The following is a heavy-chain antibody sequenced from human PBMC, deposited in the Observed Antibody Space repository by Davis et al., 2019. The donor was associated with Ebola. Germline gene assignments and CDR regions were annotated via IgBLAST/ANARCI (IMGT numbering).Heavy chain of an antibody. CDR2: ISSSGSTI. CDR1: GFTFSSYE. V-gene: IGHV3-48*03. J-gene: IGHJ6*02. D-gene: IGHD1-7*01. Sequence: GGSLRLSCAASGFTFSSYEMNWVRQAPGKGLEWVSYISSSGSTIYYADSVKGRFTISRDNAKNSLYLQMNSLRAEDTAVYYCARDQAGTDYYYGMDVWGQGTTVTVSS. CDR3: ARDQAGTDYYYGMDV.